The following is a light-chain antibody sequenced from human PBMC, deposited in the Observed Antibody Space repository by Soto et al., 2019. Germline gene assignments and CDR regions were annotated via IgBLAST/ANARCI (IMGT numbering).Light chain of an antibody. V-gene: IGKV3-11*01. J-gene: IGKJ4*01. CDR3: QQRGNWPSLT. CDR2: DAS. Sequence: EIVLTQSPATLSLSPGERATLSCRASQSISSQLAWYQQKPGQAPRLLIYDASNRATGIPARFRGSGSGTDFALTIAGLEPADFAVYYCQQRGNWPSLTFGGGTKVEIK. CDR1: QSISSQ.